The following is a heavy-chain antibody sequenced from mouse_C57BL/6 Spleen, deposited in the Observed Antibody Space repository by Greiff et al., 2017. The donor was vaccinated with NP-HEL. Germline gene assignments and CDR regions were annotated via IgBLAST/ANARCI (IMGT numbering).Heavy chain of an antibody. V-gene: IGHV3-6*01. CDR3: AINGNPFAY. CDR2: ISYDGSN. J-gene: IGHJ3*01. Sequence: ESGPGLVKPSQSLSLTCSVTGYSITSGYYWNWIRQFPGNKLEWMGYISYDGSNNYNPSLKNRISITRDTSKNQFFLKLNSVTTEDTATYYCAINGNPFAYWGQGTLVTVSA. D-gene: IGHD2-1*01. CDR1: GYSITSGYY.